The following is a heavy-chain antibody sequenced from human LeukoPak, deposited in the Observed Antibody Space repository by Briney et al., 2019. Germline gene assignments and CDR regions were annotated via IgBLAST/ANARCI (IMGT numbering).Heavy chain of an antibody. D-gene: IGHD4-17*01. CDR2: ISHSGTT. CDR1: GGSIDITNY. V-gene: IGHV4-4*02. J-gene: IGHJ3*01. Sequence: SGTLSLTCGVSGGSIDITNYWSWVRQAPGKGLEWIGEISHSGTTNYNPSLRSRVAMSLDRANNQFSLSLTSVTAADTAVYYCARDFTMTASPDAFDVWGDGTLVIVSS. CDR3: ARDFTMTASPDAFDV.